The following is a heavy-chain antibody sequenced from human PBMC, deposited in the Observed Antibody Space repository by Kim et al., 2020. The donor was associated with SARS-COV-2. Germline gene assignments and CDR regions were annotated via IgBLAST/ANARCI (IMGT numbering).Heavy chain of an antibody. J-gene: IGHJ6*02. D-gene: IGHD2-2*01. CDR1: GYTFTTYS. CDR2: INGGTGNT. V-gene: IGHV1-3*01. CDR3: ARQLPDHHYYSLDV. Sequence: ASVKVSCETSGYTFTTYSMHWVRQAPGQGLEWMGWINGGTGNTKYSQKFQDRLTITRDRIASTAFMELSSLRHEDTAVYYCARQLPDHHYYSLDVWGRGT.